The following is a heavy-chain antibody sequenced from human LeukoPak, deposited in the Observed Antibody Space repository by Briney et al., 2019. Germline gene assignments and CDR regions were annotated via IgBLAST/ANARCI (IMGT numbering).Heavy chain of an antibody. CDR2: ISGSGGST. Sequence: PGGSLRLSCAASGFTFGNYGMSWVRQAPGKGLEWVSAISGSGGSTYYADSVKGRFTISRDNSKNTLYLQMNSLRAEDTAVYYCAKLWDYDSSGYYNIRRQWGYFDYWGQGTLVTVSS. V-gene: IGHV3-23*01. J-gene: IGHJ4*02. CDR3: AKLWDYDSSGYYNIRRQWGYFDY. CDR1: GFTFGNYG. D-gene: IGHD3-22*01.